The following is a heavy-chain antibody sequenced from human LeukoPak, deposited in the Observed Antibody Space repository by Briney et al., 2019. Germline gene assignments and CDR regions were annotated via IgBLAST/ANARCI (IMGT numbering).Heavy chain of an antibody. CDR1: GFTFSSYA. J-gene: IGHJ6*02. Sequence: PGGSLRLSCAASGFTFSSYAMHWVRQAPGKGLEWVAVISYDGSNKYYADSVKGRFTISRDNSKNMLYLQMNGLRSEDTAVYYCARAQTRDYYYYGMDVWGQGTTVTVSS. CDR3: ARAQTRDYYYYGMDV. CDR2: ISYDGSNK. V-gene: IGHV3-30-3*01. D-gene: IGHD3-10*01.